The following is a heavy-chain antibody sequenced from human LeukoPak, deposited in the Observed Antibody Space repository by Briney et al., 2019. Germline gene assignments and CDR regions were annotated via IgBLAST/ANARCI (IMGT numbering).Heavy chain of an antibody. V-gene: IGHV4-4*02. J-gene: IGHJ6*04. CDR2: IYHSGST. CDR1: GGSISSSNW. CDR3: ARVPTMVRGVVYPLNYYYGMDV. D-gene: IGHD3-10*01. Sequence: SGALSLTCAGSGGSISSSNWWSWVRQPPGKGLEWIGEIYHSGSTNYNPSLKSRVTISVDKSKNQFSLKLSSVTAADTAVYYCARVPTMVRGVVYPLNYYYGMDVWGKGTTVTVSS.